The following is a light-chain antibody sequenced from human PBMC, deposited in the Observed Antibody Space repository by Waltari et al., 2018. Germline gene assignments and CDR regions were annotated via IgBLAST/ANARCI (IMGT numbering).Light chain of an antibody. V-gene: IGLV3-1*01. J-gene: IGLJ2*01. CDR2: QDT. CDR1: KLGDIY. Sequence: SYELTQPPSVSVSPGQTATITCSGDKLGDIYAFWYQQRPGQSPVLVIYQDTKRPSGIPERFSGSNSGNTATLTITGTQAMDEADYYCQAWDSSTAHVVFGGGTKLTVL. CDR3: QAWDSSTAHVV.